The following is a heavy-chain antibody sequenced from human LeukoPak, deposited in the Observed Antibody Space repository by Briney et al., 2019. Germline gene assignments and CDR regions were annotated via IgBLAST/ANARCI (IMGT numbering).Heavy chain of an antibody. CDR2: IYYSGST. CDR3: ARGYCSGGSCYSYYYYNYMDV. V-gene: IGHV4-39*07. D-gene: IGHD2-15*01. J-gene: IGHJ6*03. Sequence: SETLSLTCTVSGGSLSSSSYYWGWLRQPPGTGLEWLGSIYYSGSTYYNPSLKSRVTLSVDTSKNQFSLKLSSVTAADTAVYYCARGYCSGGSCYSYYYYNYMDVWGKGTTVTVSS. CDR1: GGSLSSSSYY.